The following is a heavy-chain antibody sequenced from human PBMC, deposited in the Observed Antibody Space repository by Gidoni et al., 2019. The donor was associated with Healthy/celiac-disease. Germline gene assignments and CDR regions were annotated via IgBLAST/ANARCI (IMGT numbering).Heavy chain of an antibody. CDR2: ISYDGSNK. D-gene: IGHD3-3*01. Sequence: QVQLVESGGGVVQPGRPLRLSCAASGFTFSSYGMHWVRQAPGKGLDWVAVISYDGSNKYYAGSVKGRFTISRDNSKNTLYLQMNSLRAEDTAVYYCAKDPTGLYDFWSGYYIDYWGQGTLVTVSS. CDR1: GFTFSSYG. J-gene: IGHJ4*02. V-gene: IGHV3-30*18. CDR3: AKDPTGLYDFWSGYYIDY.